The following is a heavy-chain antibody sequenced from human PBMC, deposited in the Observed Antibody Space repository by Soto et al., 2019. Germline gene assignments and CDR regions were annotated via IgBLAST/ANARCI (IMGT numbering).Heavy chain of an antibody. CDR3: ARRSGTYSPFYYYYGLDV. Sequence: GGSLRLSCAASGFSLSSYWMYWVRQTPGKGLVWVARIKDGGDETSYAESVKGRFTISRDDSKNTLYLQMNSLTTEDTAVYYCARRSGTYSPFYYYYGLDVWGQGTTVTVSS. CDR1: GFSLSSYW. D-gene: IGHD1-26*01. J-gene: IGHJ6*02. V-gene: IGHV3-74*01. CDR2: IKDGGDET.